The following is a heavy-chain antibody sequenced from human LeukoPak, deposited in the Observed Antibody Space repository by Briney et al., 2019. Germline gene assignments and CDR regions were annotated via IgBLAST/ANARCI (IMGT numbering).Heavy chain of an antibody. CDR2: IKQDESEI. J-gene: IGHJ4*02. V-gene: IGHV3-7*01. D-gene: IGHD3-22*01. CDR3: VRVDNSGYLDF. Sequence: ETLSLTCTVSGASISSYYWSWIRQPPGKGLEWVANIKQDESEIYYVGSAKGRFTISRDNAKSSLYLQMNSLRAEDTAMYYCVRVDNSGYLDFWGQGTLVTVSS. CDR1: GASISSYY.